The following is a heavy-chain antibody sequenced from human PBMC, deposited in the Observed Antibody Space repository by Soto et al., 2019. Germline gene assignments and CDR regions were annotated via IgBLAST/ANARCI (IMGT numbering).Heavy chain of an antibody. Sequence: QVQLVESGGGVVQPGGSLRLSCAASGFTFSSYDMHWVRQAPGKGLEWVASISCDGSTKYYANSVKGRITISRDNSKNTLYMHMNSVRAEDTAVYDCAKDQRPVVEAAASDYWGQGTLVTVSS. CDR1: GFTFSSYD. CDR3: AKDQRPVVEAAASDY. J-gene: IGHJ4*02. CDR2: ISCDGSTK. D-gene: IGHD2-15*01. V-gene: IGHV3-30*18.